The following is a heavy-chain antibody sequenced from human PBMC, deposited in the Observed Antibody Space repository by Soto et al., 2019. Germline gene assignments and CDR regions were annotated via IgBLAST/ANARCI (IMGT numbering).Heavy chain of an antibody. D-gene: IGHD1-1*01. CDR2: INAGNGNT. CDR1: GYTFTSYA. Sequence: ASVKVSCKASGYTFTSYAMHWVRQAPGQRLEWMGWINAGNGNTKYSQKFQGRVTITRDTSASTAYMELSSLRSEGTAVDYCARDRGTNSGHYYFNYWGQETLVTLSS. V-gene: IGHV1-3*01. J-gene: IGHJ4*02. CDR3: ARDRGTNSGHYYFNY.